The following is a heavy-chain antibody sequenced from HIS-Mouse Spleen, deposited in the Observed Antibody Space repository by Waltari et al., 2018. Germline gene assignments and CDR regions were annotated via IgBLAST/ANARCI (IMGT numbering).Heavy chain of an antibody. CDR3: ARGWHRVGPAHYYYYGMDV. CDR2: IWYDGSNK. D-gene: IGHD2-15*01. CDR1: GFTFSSYG. Sequence: QVQLVESGGGVVQPGRSLRLPCAASGFTFSSYGLHGVRQAPGKGLEWVAVIWYDGSNKYYADSVKGRFTISRDNSKNTLYLQMNSLRAEDTAVYYCARGWHRVGPAHYYYYGMDVWGQGTTVTVSS. J-gene: IGHJ6*02. V-gene: IGHV3-33*01.